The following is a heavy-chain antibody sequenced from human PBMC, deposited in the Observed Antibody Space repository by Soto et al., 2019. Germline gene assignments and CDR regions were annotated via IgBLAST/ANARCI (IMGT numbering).Heavy chain of an antibody. V-gene: IGHV4-59*01. CDR3: ARVWRYCSSTSCYEMGYYYYYYMDV. J-gene: IGHJ6*03. Sequence: ISSYYWSWILQPPGKGLEWIGYIYYSGSTNYNPSLKSRVTISVDTSKNQFSLKLSSVTAADTAVYYCARVWRYCSSTSCYEMGYYYYYYMDVWGKGTTVTVSS. CDR1: ISSYY. D-gene: IGHD2-2*01. CDR2: IYYSGST.